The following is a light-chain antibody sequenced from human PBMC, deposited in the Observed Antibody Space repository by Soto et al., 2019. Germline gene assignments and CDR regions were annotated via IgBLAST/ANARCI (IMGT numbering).Light chain of an antibody. CDR3: QHNHSPPIT. CDR2: AAS. Sequence: DILLIQSPATLSASVGDRITITCRASENIFKFLAWYQQRSGSAPNLLIYAASDLEKGVPSRFSGSGSGTEFTLTIDNLQHNDSATYFCQHNHSPPITFGGGTKVDVK. V-gene: IGKV1-5*01. CDR1: ENIFKF. J-gene: IGKJ4*01.